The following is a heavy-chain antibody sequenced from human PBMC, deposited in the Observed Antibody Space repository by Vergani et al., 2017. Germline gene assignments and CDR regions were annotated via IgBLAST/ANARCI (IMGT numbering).Heavy chain of an antibody. J-gene: IGHJ4*02. CDR3: ARQGLLLPGNFDY. CDR1: GGSVSSGSYY. V-gene: IGHV4-61*10. D-gene: IGHD3-22*01. Sequence: QVQLQESGPGLVKPSETLSLTCTVSGGSVSSGSYYWSWLRQPAGKGLEWIGYIYYSGSTNYNPSLKSRVTISVDTSKNQFSLKLSSVTAADTAVYYWARQGLLLPGNFDYWGQGTLVTVAS. CDR2: IYYSGST.